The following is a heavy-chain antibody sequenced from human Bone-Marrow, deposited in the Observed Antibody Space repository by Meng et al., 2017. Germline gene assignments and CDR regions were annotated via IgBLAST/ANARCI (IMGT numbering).Heavy chain of an antibody. CDR1: GGSINSGDYY. CDR3: VTGNTWYYFDY. V-gene: IGHV4-39*07. Sequence: SETLSLTCTVSGGSINSGDYYWGWIRQPPGKGLEWIGSVYYSGITYYNPSLQSRVTISVDTSKNQLSLKLTSVTAADTAVYYCVTGNTWYYFDYWGQATLVTVSS. CDR2: VYYSGIT. J-gene: IGHJ4*02.